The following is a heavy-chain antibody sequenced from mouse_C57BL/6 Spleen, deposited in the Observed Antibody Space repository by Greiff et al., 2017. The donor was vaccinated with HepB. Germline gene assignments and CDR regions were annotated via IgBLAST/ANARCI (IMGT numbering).Heavy chain of an antibody. V-gene: IGHV1-7*01. CDR3: ARESYYYGSSLAWFAY. Sequence: QVQLKESGAELAKPGASVKLSCKASGYTFTSYWMHWVKQRPGQGLEWIGYINPSSGYTKYNQKFKDKATLTADKSSSTAYMQLSSLTYEDSAVYYCARESYYYGSSLAWFAYWGQGTLVTVSA. CDR1: GYTFTSYW. CDR2: INPSSGYT. D-gene: IGHD1-1*01. J-gene: IGHJ3*01.